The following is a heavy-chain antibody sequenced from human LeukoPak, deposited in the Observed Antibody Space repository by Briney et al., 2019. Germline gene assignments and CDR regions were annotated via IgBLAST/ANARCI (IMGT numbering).Heavy chain of an antibody. V-gene: IGHV3-30*19. J-gene: IGHJ4*02. CDR2: ISYDGNNK. Sequence: GGSLRLSCAASGFTFSSYGMHWVRQAPGKGLEWVAAISYDGNNKYYADSVKGRFTMSRDNSKNTLYLQMNSLRAEDTVVFFCARGDYYGSGSYRFDYWGQGTLVTVSS. D-gene: IGHD3-10*01. CDR3: ARGDYYGSGSYRFDY. CDR1: GFTFSSYG.